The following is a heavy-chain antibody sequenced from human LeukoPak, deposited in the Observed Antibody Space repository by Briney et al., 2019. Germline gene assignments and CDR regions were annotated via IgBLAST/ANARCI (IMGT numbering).Heavy chain of an antibody. V-gene: IGHV3-53*01. CDR3: ARDVGLEYCGGDCYSENWFDP. D-gene: IGHD2-21*02. J-gene: IGHJ5*02. CDR2: IFSDNT. Sequence: GSLRISCTVSGFTVSSHSMSWVRQAPGKGLEWVLFIFSDNTHYSDSVKGRFTISRDNSKNTLYLQMNSLRAEDTAVYYCARDVGLEYCGGDCYSENWFDPWGQGTLVTVSS. CDR1: GFTVSSHS.